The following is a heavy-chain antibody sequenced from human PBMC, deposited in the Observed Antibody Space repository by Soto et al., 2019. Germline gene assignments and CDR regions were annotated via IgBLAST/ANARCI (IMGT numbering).Heavy chain of an antibody. CDR1: GGSISSGGYY. Sequence: SETLSLTCTVSGGSISSGGYYWSWIRQHPGKGLDWIGYIYYSGSTNYNPSLKSRVTISVDTSKNQFSLNLSSVTAADTAVYYCVRGQFYYDFWSGPRRTGYYMEVWGKGTTVTVSS. V-gene: IGHV4-61*08. CDR3: VRGQFYYDFWSGPRRTGYYMEV. J-gene: IGHJ6*03. D-gene: IGHD3-3*01. CDR2: IYYSGST.